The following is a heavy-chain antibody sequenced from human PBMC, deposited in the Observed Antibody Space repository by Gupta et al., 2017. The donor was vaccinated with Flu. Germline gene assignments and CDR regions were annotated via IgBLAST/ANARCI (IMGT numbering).Heavy chain of an antibody. CDR2: IKSRVDGGTI. CDR1: GLPFSNAW. J-gene: IGHJ3*01. CDR3: SILGMVVTGTQDALDV. V-gene: IGHV3-15*01. Sequence: EVQLVESGGGLVEPGGSLRLSCATSGLPFSNAWMSWVRQAPGKGLDWVGRIKSRVDGGTIDYAAPVRGRFIISRDDSKNTVYLQMNSLKTEDTAVYYCSILGMVVTGTQDALDVWGQGTMVNVSS. D-gene: IGHD2-21*02.